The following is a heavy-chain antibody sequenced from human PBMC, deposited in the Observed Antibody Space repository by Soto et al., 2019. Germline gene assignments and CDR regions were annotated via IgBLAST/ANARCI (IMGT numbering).Heavy chain of an antibody. V-gene: IGHV1-69*13. D-gene: IGHD6-6*01. CDR1: GGTFSSYA. CDR3: ASDWGGYSSSSPSWFDP. CDR2: IIPIFGTA. Sequence: SVKVSCKASGGTFSSYAISWVRQAPGQGLEWMGGIIPIFGTANYAQKFQGRVTITADESTSTAYMELSSLRSEDTAVYYCASDWGGYSSSSPSWFDPWGQGTLVTVSS. J-gene: IGHJ5*02.